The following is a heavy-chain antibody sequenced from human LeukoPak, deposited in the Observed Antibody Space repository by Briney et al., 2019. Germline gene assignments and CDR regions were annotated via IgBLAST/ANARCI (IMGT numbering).Heavy chain of an antibody. CDR3: ASAPHGSGSYYNA. CDR1: GFTFSSYA. J-gene: IGHJ5*02. Sequence: GGSLRLSCAASGFTFSSYAMHWVRQAPGKGLEWVAVISYDGSNKYYADSVKGRFTISRDNSKNTLYLQMNSLRAEDTAVYYCASAPHGSGSYYNAWGQGTLVTVSS. V-gene: IGHV3-30*04. CDR2: ISYDGSNK. D-gene: IGHD3-10*01.